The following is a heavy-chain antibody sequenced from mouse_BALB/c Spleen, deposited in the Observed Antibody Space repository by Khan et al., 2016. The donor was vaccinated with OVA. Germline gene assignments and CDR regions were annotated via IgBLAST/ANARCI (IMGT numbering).Heavy chain of an antibody. CDR3: SRSGYGSFAY. V-gene: IGHV1-53*01. CDR1: GYTFTSYY. CDR2: INPSSGGT. J-gene: IGHJ3*01. Sequence: QVQLQQSGAELVKPGASVWLSCKASGYTFTSYYLYWVKQRPGQGLEWIGDINPSSGGTNFNEKFKSKATLTVDKSSRTAYIQLNSLTSEDSAVYYCSRSGYGSFAYWGQGTLVTVSA. D-gene: IGHD2-2*01.